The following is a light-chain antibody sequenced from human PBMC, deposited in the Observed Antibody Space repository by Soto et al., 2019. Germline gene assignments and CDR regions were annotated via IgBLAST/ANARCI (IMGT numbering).Light chain of an antibody. CDR1: SSDVGDYDY. CDR3: SSYTNSNTWV. V-gene: IGLV2-14*01. J-gene: IGLJ3*02. Sequence: QSALTHPASVSGSPGQSITISCTGTSSDVGDYDYVSWYQQHPGKAPKLMIYEVRNRPSGVSNHFSGSKSGNTASLAISGLQAEDEANYYCSSYTNSNTWVFGGGTKVTVL. CDR2: EVR.